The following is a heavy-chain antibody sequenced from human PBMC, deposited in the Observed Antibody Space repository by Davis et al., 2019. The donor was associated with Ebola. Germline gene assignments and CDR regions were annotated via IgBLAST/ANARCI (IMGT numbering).Heavy chain of an antibody. J-gene: IGHJ4*02. CDR2: IIPVFRTA. CDR3: AHLGPQRYCSGGGCHGYLDY. Sequence: SVKVSCKASGYTFTGYYMHWVRQAPGQELEWMGGIIPVFRTANYAQKFQGRVTITADESTRTAYMELTGLRSEDTAVYYCAHLGPQRYCSGGGCHGYLDYWGQGTLVTVSS. CDR1: GYTFTGYY. D-gene: IGHD2-15*01. V-gene: IGHV1-69*13.